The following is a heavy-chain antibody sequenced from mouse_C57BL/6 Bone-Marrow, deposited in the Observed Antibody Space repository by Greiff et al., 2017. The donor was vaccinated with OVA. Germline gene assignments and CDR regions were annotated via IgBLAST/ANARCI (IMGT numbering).Heavy chain of an antibody. V-gene: IGHV5-4*01. CDR1: GFTFSSYA. J-gene: IGHJ2*01. CDR2: ISDGGSYT. D-gene: IGHD2-10*01. Sequence: EVHLVESGGGLVKPGGSLKLSCAASGFTFSSYAMSWVRQTPEKRLEWVATISDGGSYTYYPDNVKGRFTISRDNAKNNLYLQMSHLKSEDTAMYYCARYGSYYPYFDYWGQGTTLTVSS. CDR3: ARYGSYYPYFDY.